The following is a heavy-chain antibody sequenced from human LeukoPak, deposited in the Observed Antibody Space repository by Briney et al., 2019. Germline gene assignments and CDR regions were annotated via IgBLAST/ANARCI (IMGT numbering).Heavy chain of an antibody. Sequence: GGSLRLSCAASGFTFSDYYRSGIRQAPGKGLEWVSYISSSGSTIYYADSVKGRFTISRDNAKNSLYLQMNSLRAEDTAVYYCARDRASGYYFDYWGQGTLVTVSS. J-gene: IGHJ4*02. CDR1: GFTFSDYY. CDR2: ISSSGSTI. CDR3: ARDRASGYYFDY. D-gene: IGHD3-22*01. V-gene: IGHV3-11*01.